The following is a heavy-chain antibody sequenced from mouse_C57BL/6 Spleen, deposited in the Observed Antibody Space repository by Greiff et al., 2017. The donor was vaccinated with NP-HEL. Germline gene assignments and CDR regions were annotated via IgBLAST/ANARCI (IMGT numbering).Heavy chain of an antibody. CDR3: ARRGITTVVGGYFDV. Sequence: VQLQQPGAELVMPGASVKLSCKASGYTFTSYWMHWVKQRPGQGLEWIGEIDPSDSYTNYNQKFKGKSTLTVDKSSSTAYMQLSSLTSEDSAVYYCARRGITTVVGGYFDVWGTGTTVTVSS. CDR1: GYTFTSYW. CDR2: IDPSDSYT. J-gene: IGHJ1*03. D-gene: IGHD1-1*01. V-gene: IGHV1-69*01.